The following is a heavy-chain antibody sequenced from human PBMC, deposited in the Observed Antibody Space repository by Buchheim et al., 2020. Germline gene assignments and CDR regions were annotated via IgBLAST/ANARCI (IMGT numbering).Heavy chain of an antibody. CDR2: ISGSGGST. Sequence: EVQLLESGGGLVQPGGSLRLSCAASGFTFSSYAMSWVRQAPGKGLEWVSAISGSGGSTYYADSVKGRFTISRDNSKNTRSLQMNSLRAEDTAVYYCAKDRILEWLLYRVTTDYWGQGTL. CDR1: GFTFSSYA. CDR3: AKDRILEWLLYRVTTDY. J-gene: IGHJ4*02. V-gene: IGHV3-23*01. D-gene: IGHD3-3*01.